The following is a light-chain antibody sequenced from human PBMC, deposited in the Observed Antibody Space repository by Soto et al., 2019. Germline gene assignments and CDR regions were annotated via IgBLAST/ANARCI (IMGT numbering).Light chain of an antibody. CDR1: SSNIGAGYD. J-gene: IGLJ2*01. CDR2: VNS. Sequence: QSVLTQPPSVSGAPGQRVTISCTGRSSNIGAGYDVHWYQQLPVTAPKLLIYVNSNRPSGVPDRFSGSKSGTSASLAITGLQAEDEADYYCQSYDSSLSGVVFGGGTKLTVL. CDR3: QSYDSSLSGVV. V-gene: IGLV1-40*01.